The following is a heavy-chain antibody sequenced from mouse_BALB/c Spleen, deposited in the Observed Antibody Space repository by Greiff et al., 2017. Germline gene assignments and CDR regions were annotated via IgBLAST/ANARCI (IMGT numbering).Heavy chain of an antibody. J-gene: IGHJ1*01. D-gene: IGHD2-2*01. V-gene: IGHV5-6*01. CDR2: ISSGGSYT. CDR1: GFTFSSYG. Sequence: EVQGVESGGDLVKPGGSLKLSCAASGFTFSSYGMSWVRQTPDKRLEWVATISSGGSYTYYPDSVKGRFTISRDNAKNTLYLQMSSLKSEDTAMYYCARPPLSVTPLYWYFDVWGAGTTVTVSS. CDR3: ARPPLSVTPLYWYFDV.